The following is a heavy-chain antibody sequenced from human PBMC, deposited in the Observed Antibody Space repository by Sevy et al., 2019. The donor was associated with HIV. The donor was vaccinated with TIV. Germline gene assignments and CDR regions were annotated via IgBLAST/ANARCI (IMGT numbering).Heavy chain of an antibody. D-gene: IGHD2-21*01. CDR2: IKEDGGEE. V-gene: IGHV3-7*01. Sequence: GGSLRLSCAASGFSLSSYWMTWVRQAPGKGLEWVANIKEDGGEEYYVDFVRGRFSISRDNAKDSVYLHMSSLRVDDTAVYYCKKDKSCGGFDYWGQGTLVTVSS. CDR3: KKDKSCGGFDY. CDR1: GFSLSSYW. J-gene: IGHJ4*02.